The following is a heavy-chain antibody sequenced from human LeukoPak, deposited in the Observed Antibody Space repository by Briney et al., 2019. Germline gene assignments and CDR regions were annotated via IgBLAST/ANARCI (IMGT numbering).Heavy chain of an antibody. CDR1: GGSFSGYY. V-gene: IGHV4-34*01. CDR2: INHSGST. J-gene: IGHJ4*02. D-gene: IGHD1-26*01. CDR3: ARDSGSSPTFDY. Sequence: SETLSLTCAVYGGSFSGYYWSWIRQPPGKGLEWIGEINHSGSTNYNPSLKSRVTISVDTSKNQFSLRLTSVTADDTAVYYCARDSGSSPTFDYWGQGTLVTVSS.